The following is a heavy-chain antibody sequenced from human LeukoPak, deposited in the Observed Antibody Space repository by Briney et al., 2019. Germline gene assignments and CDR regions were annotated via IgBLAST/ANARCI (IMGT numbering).Heavy chain of an antibody. D-gene: IGHD2-21*01. CDR1: GYTFTSYG. CDR2: ISAYNGNT. CDR3: ALELGIEGGTCCRIYYDYIDG. V-gene: IGHV1-18*01. Sequence: GPSVRVSCKASGYTFTSYGISWVPEAPGRGLEWMGWISAYNGNTNYAQNLQGRVTMTTDTSTSTDDAVLRSLRSDDPAVHYCALELGIEGGTCCRIYYDYIDGWRKSTTLSVSS. J-gene: IGHJ6*03.